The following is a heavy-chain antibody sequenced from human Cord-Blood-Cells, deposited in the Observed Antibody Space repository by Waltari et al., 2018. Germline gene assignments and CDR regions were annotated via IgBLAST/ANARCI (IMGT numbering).Heavy chain of an antibody. D-gene: IGHD3-22*01. CDR2: IKHRGST. J-gene: IGHJ4*02. CDR1: GGSFSGYY. V-gene: IGHV4-34*01. Sequence: QVQLQQWGAGLLKPSETLSLTCAVYGGSFSGYYWSWIRQPPGTGLEWIGEIKHRGSTHYNPSLKSQVTISVDTSKNQFSLKLSSVTAADTSGYYFARGSTYYYDSSVYYYNYWGQGTLVTVSS. CDR3: ARGSTYYYDSSVYYYNY.